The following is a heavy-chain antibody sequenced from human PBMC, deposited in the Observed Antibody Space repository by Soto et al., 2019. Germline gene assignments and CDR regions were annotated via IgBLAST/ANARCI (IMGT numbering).Heavy chain of an antibody. J-gene: IGHJ4*02. Sequence: PSETLSLTCAVSGGSISSSNWWSWVRQPPGKGLEWIGYISYSGSTNYNPSLKSRVTISVDTSKNQFSLKLSSVTAADTAVYYCARGRTSGTLLAYWGQGTLVPVSS. CDR2: ISYSGST. CDR3: ARGRTSGTLLAY. D-gene: IGHD2-2*01. V-gene: IGHV4-4*02. CDR1: GGSISSSNW.